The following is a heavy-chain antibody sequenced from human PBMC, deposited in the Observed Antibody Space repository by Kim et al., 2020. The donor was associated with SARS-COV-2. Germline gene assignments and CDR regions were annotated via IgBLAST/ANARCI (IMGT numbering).Heavy chain of an antibody. CDR3: TRERDDY. CDR2: VNPNSGVT. V-gene: IGHV1-2*02. Sequence: ASVKVSCKASVYTFTGYYIHWVRQAPGQGLEWMGWVNPNSGVTTYAQRFQGRVSMTTDTPISTAYLELISLRSDDTAFYYCTRERDDYWGQGTLVTVSS. CDR1: VYTFTGYY. J-gene: IGHJ4*02.